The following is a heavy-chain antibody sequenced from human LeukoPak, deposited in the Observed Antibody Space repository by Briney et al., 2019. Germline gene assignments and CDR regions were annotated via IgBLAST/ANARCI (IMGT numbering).Heavy chain of an antibody. CDR1: GFTFSSYW. Sequence: GGSLRLSCAGSGFTFSSYWMSWVRQAPGKGLEWVANIKQDGSEKYYVDSVKGRFTISRDNAKNSLFLQMNSLRADDTAVYYCARDSGGYWGKGTLVTVSS. V-gene: IGHV3-7*01. J-gene: IGHJ4*02. CDR2: IKQDGSEK. D-gene: IGHD3-16*01. CDR3: ARDSGGY.